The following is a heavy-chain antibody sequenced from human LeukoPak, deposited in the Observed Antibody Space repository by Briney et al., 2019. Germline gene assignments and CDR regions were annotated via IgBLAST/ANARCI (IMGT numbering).Heavy chain of an antibody. CDR1: GFTFSSYS. V-gene: IGHV3-21*06. J-gene: IGHJ4*02. CDR3: ARDTLCGY. D-gene: IGHD2/OR15-2a*01. CDR2: ITRSNYI. Sequence: PGGSLRLSCAASGFTFSSYSMNWVRQAPGKGLEWVSSITRSNYIYYADSVKGRFTISRDNAKNSLYLQMNSLRAEDTAVYYCARDTLCGYWGQGTLVTVSS.